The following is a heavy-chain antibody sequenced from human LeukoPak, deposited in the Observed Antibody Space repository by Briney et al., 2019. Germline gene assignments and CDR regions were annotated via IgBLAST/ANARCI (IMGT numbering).Heavy chain of an antibody. CDR1: GFTFSSYS. J-gene: IGHJ4*02. V-gene: IGHV3-21*01. CDR3: AREPMPYDYGGNLENDY. CDR2: ISSSSYI. Sequence: GGSLRLSCAASGFTFSSYSMNWVRQAPGKGLEWVSSISSSSYIYYADSVKGRFTISRDNAKNSLYLQMNNLRAEDTAVYYCAREPMPYDYGGNLENDYWGQGTLVTVSS. D-gene: IGHD4-23*01.